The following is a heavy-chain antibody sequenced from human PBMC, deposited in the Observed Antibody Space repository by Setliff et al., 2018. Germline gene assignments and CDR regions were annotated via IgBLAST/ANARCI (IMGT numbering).Heavy chain of an antibody. CDR2: ISAYNGNT. V-gene: IGHV1-18*01. J-gene: IGHJ6*02. Sequence: ASVKVSCKASGYTFTNYGISWVRQAPGQGLEWMGWISAYNGNTNYAQKLQGRVTMTTDTSTSTAYMELRSLRSDDTAVYYCARDYLGCSGGSCYENGMDVWGQGTTVTVSS. CDR3: ARDYLGCSGGSCYENGMDV. CDR1: GYTFTNYG. D-gene: IGHD2-15*01.